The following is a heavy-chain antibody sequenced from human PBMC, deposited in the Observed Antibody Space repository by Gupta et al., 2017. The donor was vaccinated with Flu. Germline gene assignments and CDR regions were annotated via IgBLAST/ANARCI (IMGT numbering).Heavy chain of an antibody. J-gene: IGHJ4*02. CDR2: IIPIFGTA. D-gene: IGHD6-6*01. Sequence: GRQAPGQGLEWMGGIIPIFGTANYAQKFQGRVTITADKSTSTAYMELSSLRSEDTAVYYCASQYSSSQEVDYWGQGTLVTVSS. CDR3: ASQYSSSQEVDY. V-gene: IGHV1-69*06.